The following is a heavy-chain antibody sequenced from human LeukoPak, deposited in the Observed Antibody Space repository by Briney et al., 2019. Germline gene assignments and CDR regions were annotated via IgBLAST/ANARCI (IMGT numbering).Heavy chain of an antibody. V-gene: IGHV3-21*01. CDR1: GFTFTSYA. CDR2: ISSSSSYI. CDR3: ARDREQSLDC. Sequence: GGSLRLSCAASGFTFTSYAMTWVRQAPGKGLEWVSSISSSSSYIYYADSVKGRFTIARDNAKNSLYLQMNSLRAEDTAVYYCARDREQSLDCWGQGTLVTVSS. D-gene: IGHD1-26*01. J-gene: IGHJ4*02.